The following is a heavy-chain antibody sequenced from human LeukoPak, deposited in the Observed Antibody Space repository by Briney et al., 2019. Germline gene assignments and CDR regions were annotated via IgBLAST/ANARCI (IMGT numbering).Heavy chain of an antibody. Sequence: PGGSLRLSCAASGFTFSSYWMHWFRHTPGKGLVWVSRINSDGSSTSYADSVKGRFTISRDNAKNTLYLQMNSLRAEDTAVYYCARGGYGDYRYFDYWGQGTLVTVSS. CDR3: ARGGYGDYRYFDY. CDR2: INSDGSST. D-gene: IGHD4-17*01. V-gene: IGHV3-74*01. J-gene: IGHJ4*02. CDR1: GFTFSSYW.